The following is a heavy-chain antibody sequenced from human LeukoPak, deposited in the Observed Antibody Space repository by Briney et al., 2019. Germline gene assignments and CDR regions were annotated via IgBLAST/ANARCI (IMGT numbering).Heavy chain of an antibody. Sequence: SGGSLRLSCAASGFTFSSYWMHWVRQAPGKGLVWVSRINSDGSSTSYADSVKGRFTISRDNAKNTLYLQMNSLRAEDTAVYYCAREDVPNYYYYGMDVWDKGTTVTVSS. V-gene: IGHV3-74*01. CDR2: INSDGSST. CDR1: GFTFSSYW. CDR3: AREDVPNYYYYGMDV. J-gene: IGHJ6*04. D-gene: IGHD3-16*01.